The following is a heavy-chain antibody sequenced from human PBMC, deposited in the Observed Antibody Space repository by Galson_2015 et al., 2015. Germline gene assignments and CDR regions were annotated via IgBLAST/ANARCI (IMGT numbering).Heavy chain of an antibody. D-gene: IGHD6-19*01. CDR2: VSYSGST. CDR3: ARGVAGTHYFDY. V-gene: IGHV4-59*01. Sequence: ETLSLTCTVSGGSISAYYWSWIRQPPGKGLEWIGYVSYSGSTNYNPSFKSQATISVDTSKNQFSLKLSSVTSAETAVYYCARGVAGTHYFDYWGQGSLVTVSS. CDR1: GGSISAYY. J-gene: IGHJ4*02.